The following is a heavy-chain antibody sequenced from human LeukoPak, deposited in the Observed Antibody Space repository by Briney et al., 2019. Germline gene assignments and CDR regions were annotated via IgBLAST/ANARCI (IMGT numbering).Heavy chain of an antibody. CDR1: GFTFSSYA. J-gene: IGHJ4*02. CDR2: ISGSGGST. CDR3: ARFLGIAAAGNFDY. Sequence: GGSLRLSCAASGFTFSSYAMSWVRQAPGKGLEWVSAISGSGGSTYYADSVKGRFTISRDNSKNTLYLQMNTLRAEDTAVYYCARFLGIAAAGNFDYWGQGTLVPVSS. D-gene: IGHD6-13*01. V-gene: IGHV3-23*01.